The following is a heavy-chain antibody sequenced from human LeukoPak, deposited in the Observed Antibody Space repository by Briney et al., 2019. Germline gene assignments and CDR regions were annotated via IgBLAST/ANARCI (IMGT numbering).Heavy chain of an antibody. J-gene: IGHJ4*02. CDR3: ARDPYSSGPPHFDY. CDR2: IIPILGIA. CDR1: GGTFSSYA. D-gene: IGHD6-19*01. Sequence: SGKVSCKASGGTFSSYAISWVRQAPGQGLEWMGRIIPILGIANYAQKFQGRVTITADKSTSTAYMELSSLRSEDTAVYYCARDPYSSGPPHFDYWGQGTLVTVSS. V-gene: IGHV1-69*04.